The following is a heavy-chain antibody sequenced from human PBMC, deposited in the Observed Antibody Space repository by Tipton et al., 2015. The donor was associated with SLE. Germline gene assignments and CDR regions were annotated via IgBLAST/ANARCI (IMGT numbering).Heavy chain of an antibody. CDR3: ARLTTLATFYS. J-gene: IGHJ4*02. Sequence: TLSLTCTVSGGSISSGNYYWSWIRQSPGKGLEWVGTSYYRGKTFYNPSLNSRVTISLDTSKNQFSLRLSSVTAADTAVYYCARLTTLATFYSWGQGTRVTVSS. V-gene: IGHV4-39*07. CDR2: SYYRGKT. D-gene: IGHD5-12*01. CDR1: GGSISSGNYY.